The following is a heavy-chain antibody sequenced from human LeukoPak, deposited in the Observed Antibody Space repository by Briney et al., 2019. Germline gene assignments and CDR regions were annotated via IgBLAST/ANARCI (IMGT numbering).Heavy chain of an antibody. D-gene: IGHD2-2*01. V-gene: IGHV3-21*01. CDR3: ARRYCSSTSCYLDAFDI. J-gene: IGHJ3*02. CDR1: GFTFSSYS. Sequence: GGSLRLSCAASGFTFSSYSMNWVRQAPGKGLEWVSSISSSSSYIYYADSVKGRFTISRDNAKNSLYLQMNSLRAEDTAVYYCARRYCSSTSCYLDAFDIWGQGTMVTVSS. CDR2: ISSSSSYI.